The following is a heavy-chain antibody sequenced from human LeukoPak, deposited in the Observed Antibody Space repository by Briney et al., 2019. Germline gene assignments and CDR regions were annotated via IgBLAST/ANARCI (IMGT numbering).Heavy chain of an antibody. CDR3: ARVSSPTVTTGDYYYYMDV. Sequence: KPSETLSLTCTVSGGSISSYYWSWIRQPPGKGLEWIGYIYYSGSTNYNPSLKSRVTISVDTSKNQFSLKLSSVTAADTAVYYYARVSSPTVTTGDYYYYMDVWGKGTTVTVSS. D-gene: IGHD4-11*01. V-gene: IGHV4-59*01. J-gene: IGHJ6*03. CDR1: GGSISSYY. CDR2: IYYSGST.